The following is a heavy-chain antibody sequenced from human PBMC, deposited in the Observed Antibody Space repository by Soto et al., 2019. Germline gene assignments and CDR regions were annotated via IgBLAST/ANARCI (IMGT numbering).Heavy chain of an antibody. J-gene: IGHJ6*02. CDR1: GFTFDDYA. D-gene: IGHD6-6*01. CDR2: ISWNSGSI. V-gene: IGHV3-9*01. Sequence: GGSLRLSCAASGFTFDDYAMHWVRQAPGKGLEWVSGISWNSGSIGYADSVKGRFTISRDNAKNSLYLQMNSLRAEDTALYYCAKDNSSSNYYYGMDVWGQGTTVTVSS. CDR3: AKDNSSSNYYYGMDV.